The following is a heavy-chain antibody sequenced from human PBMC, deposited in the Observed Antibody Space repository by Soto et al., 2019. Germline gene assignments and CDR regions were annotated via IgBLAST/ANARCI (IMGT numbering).Heavy chain of an antibody. CDR1: GFTFSSYA. CDR2: ISYDGSNK. CDR3: ASVRAYGSSWYYFDY. D-gene: IGHD6-13*01. J-gene: IGHJ4*02. Sequence: SLRLSCAASGFTFSSYAMHWVRQAPGKGLEWVAVISYDGSNKYYADSVKGRFTISRDNSKNTLYLQMNSLRAEDTAVYYCASVRAYGSSWYYFDYWGQGTLVTVSS. V-gene: IGHV3-30-3*01.